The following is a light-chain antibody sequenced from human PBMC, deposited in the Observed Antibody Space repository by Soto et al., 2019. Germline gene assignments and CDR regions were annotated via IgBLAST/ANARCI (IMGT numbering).Light chain of an antibody. CDR1: ESVTSAY. Sequence: PGERFTLSCRTSESVTSAYLAWYQQKPGQAPRLLIYGASSRATGIPDRFSGSGSGTDFTLTISRLEPEDFAVYYCQRYGSSLTFGQGTRLEIK. CDR2: GAS. J-gene: IGKJ5*01. CDR3: QRYGSSLT. V-gene: IGKV3-20*01.